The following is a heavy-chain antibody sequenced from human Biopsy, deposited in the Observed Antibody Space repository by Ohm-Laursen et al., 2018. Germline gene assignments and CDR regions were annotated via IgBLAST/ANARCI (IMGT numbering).Heavy chain of an antibody. CDR1: GGTFNNYG. CDR3: ATKLTGYFHH. D-gene: IGHD3-9*01. CDR2: NIPILGTG. J-gene: IGHJ1*01. Sequence: VTISCKAPGGTFNNYGVDWVRQAPGQGLEWLGGNIPILGTGNYAQKFQDRVTVAADTSTSTATMELRSLRSDDTAVYYCATKLTGYFHHWGQGTLVIVSS. V-gene: IGHV1-69*13.